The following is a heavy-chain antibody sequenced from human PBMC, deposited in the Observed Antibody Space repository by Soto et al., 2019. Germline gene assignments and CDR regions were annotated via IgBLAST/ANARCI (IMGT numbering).Heavy chain of an antibody. CDR3: VHISLLRVRGVPLFDP. V-gene: IGHV2-5*02. J-gene: IGHJ5*02. Sequence: QITLKESGPSLVKPTQTLTLTCTFSGFSLSSSGLGVGWFRQPPGKALEWLTLIYWDDDKRYNASPRSTLTLAKDTSKNQVVFTMTHMDPVDTATYYCVHISLLRVRGVPLFDPWGQGILVTVSS. CDR2: IYWDDDK. CDR1: GFSLSSSGLG. D-gene: IGHD3-10*01.